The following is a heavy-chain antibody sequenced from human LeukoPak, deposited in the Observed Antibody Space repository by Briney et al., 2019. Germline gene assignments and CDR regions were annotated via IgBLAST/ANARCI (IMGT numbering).Heavy chain of an antibody. D-gene: IGHD3-3*01. CDR3: ARVGYYDFWSGYIGSPFDY. Sequence: GGSLRLSCAASGFSFDDYAMVWVRQAPGRGLEWVSGISWNSGIIAYAASVKGRFTISRDNAKKSLYLQMNSLRAEDTAVYYCARVGYYDFWSGYIGSPFDYWGQGTLVTVSS. CDR2: ISWNSGII. J-gene: IGHJ4*02. CDR1: GFSFDDYA. V-gene: IGHV3-9*01.